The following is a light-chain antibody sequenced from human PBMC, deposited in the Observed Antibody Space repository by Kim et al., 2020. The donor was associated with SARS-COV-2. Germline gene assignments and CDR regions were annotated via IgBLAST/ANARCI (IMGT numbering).Light chain of an antibody. CDR1: FSNIGSNT. J-gene: IGLJ2*01. CDR3: AAWDDDLSGVV. Sequence: GQRVSMSCSGSFSNIGSNTVNWYQQLPGTAPKLLIDSENQRPSGVPDRFSGSKSGTSSSLAISGLQSEDEADYYCAAWDDDLSGVVFGGGTQLTVL. CDR2: SEN. V-gene: IGLV1-44*01.